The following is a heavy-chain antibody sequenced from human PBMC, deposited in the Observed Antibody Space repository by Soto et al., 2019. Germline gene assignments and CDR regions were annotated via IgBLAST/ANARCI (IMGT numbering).Heavy chain of an antibody. V-gene: IGHV3-23*01. J-gene: IGHJ4*02. CDR3: AKVFSPEGGNYFDY. CDR2: ISNSFSDGNT. Sequence: GSLRLSCAASGFTFSNYAMNWVRQAPGKGLEWVSAISNSFSDGNTHYADSVKGRFTISRDNDKNTVFLEMSSLRAEDTAVYYCAKVFSPEGGNYFDYWGQGTLVTVSS. CDR1: GFTFSNYA.